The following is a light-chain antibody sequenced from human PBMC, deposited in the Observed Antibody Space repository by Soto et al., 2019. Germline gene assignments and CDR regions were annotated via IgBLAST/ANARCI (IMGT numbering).Light chain of an antibody. CDR2: DAS. Sequence: EIVLTQSPATLSLSPGEIATLSCRASQSVSSYLAWYQQKPGQAPRLLIYDASNRATGIPARFSGSGSGTDFTLTISSLEPEDFAVYYCQQRINCPGTFGLGTEVEIK. CDR3: QQRINCPGT. V-gene: IGKV3-11*01. J-gene: IGKJ1*01. CDR1: QSVSSY.